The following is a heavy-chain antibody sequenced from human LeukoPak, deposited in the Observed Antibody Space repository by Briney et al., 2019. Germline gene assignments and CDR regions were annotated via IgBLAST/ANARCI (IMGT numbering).Heavy chain of an antibody. CDR2: IYTTGST. D-gene: IGHD3-22*01. Sequence: SETLSLTCSVSGDSISSGSYYWSWIRQPAGKGLEWIGRIYTTGSTNYNPSLKSRVTMSVDTSKNQSSLKLSSVTAADTAVYYCARESPQGQDSSGYPAFDIWGQGTMVTVSS. V-gene: IGHV4-61*02. J-gene: IGHJ3*02. CDR1: GDSISSGSYY. CDR3: ARESPQGQDSSGYPAFDI.